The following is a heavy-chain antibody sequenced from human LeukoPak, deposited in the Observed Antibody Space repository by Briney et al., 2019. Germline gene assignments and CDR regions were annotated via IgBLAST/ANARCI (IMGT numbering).Heavy chain of an antibody. CDR1: GFTFSSYA. CDR3: TKDHPDCRGTSCLLFDS. Sequence: GGSLRLSCAASGFTFSSYAMSWVRQAPGKGLEWVSMITSGGGSTYHADSVKGRFTISRNNSKNTLYLQMTSLRAEDTAVYYCTKDHPDCRGTSCLLFDSWGQGTLVTVSS. D-gene: IGHD2-2*01. J-gene: IGHJ4*02. CDR2: ITSGGGST. V-gene: IGHV3-23*01.